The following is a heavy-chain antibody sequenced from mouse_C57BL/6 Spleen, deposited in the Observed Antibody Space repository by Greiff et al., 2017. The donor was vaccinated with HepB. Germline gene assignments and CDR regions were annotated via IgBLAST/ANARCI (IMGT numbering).Heavy chain of an antibody. Sequence: VQLQQPGAELVKPGASVKLSCKASGYTFTSYWMHWVKQRPGQGLEWIGMIHPNSGSTNYNEKFKSKATLTVDKSSSTAYMQLSSLTSEDSAVYYCARHYSNYDAMDYWGQGTSVTVSS. CDR3: ARHYSNYDAMDY. CDR1: GYTFTSYW. D-gene: IGHD2-5*01. J-gene: IGHJ4*01. V-gene: IGHV1-64*01. CDR2: IHPNSGST.